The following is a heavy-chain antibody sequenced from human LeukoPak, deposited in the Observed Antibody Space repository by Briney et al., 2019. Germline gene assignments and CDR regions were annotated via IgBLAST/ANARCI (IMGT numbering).Heavy chain of an antibody. CDR2: IYSGGST. D-gene: IGHD2-2*01. Sequence: GGSLRLSCAASGFTVSSNYMSWVRQAPGKGLEWVSVIYSGGSTYYADSVKGRFTISRDNSKNTLYLQMNSLRAEDTAVYYCARVPPLYCSSTSCSTDLYFDYWGQGTLVTVSS. CDR3: ARVPPLYCSSTSCSTDLYFDY. CDR1: GFTVSSNY. V-gene: IGHV3-53*01. J-gene: IGHJ4*02.